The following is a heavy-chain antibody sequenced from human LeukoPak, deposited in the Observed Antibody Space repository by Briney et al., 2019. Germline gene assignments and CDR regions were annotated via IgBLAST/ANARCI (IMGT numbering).Heavy chain of an antibody. V-gene: IGHV3-11*01. J-gene: IGHJ3*02. D-gene: IGHD2-15*01. CDR2: ISSSGSTI. Sequence: GGSLRLSCAASGFTFSDYYMSWIRQAPGKGLEWVSFISSSGSTIYYADSMKGRFTISRDNAKNSVYLQMNSLRAEGTAVYYCARGLGYCSGGSCPRRAFDIWGQGTVVTVSS. CDR3: ARGLGYCSGGSCPRRAFDI. CDR1: GFTFSDYY.